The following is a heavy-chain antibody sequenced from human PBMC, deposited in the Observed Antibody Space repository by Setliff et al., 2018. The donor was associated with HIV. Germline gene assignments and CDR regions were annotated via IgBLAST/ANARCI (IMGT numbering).Heavy chain of an antibody. CDR3: ARGRSRYYYDGSGYYVDY. CDR1: GGSISSYF. CDR2: IYTNGST. D-gene: IGHD3-22*01. J-gene: IGHJ4*02. V-gene: IGHV4-59*01. Sequence: SETLSLTCTVSGGSISSYFWSWIRQPPGKGLEWIGYIYTNGSTNYNPSLKSRVTISVDTSKNQLSLKLSSVTAADTAVYYCARGRSRYYYDGSGYYVDYWGQGTLVTVSS.